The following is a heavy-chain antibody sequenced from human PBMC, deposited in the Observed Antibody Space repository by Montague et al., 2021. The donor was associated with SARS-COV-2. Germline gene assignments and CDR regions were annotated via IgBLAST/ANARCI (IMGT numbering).Heavy chain of an antibody. CDR3: AHDRVAMIVVAKADAFDI. J-gene: IGHJ3*02. V-gene: IGHV2-5*02. CDR2: IYWDDDK. Sequence: PALVKPTQTLTLTCTFSGFSLSTSGVGVGWIRQPPGKALECLALIYWDDDKRYSPSLKSSLTITEDTSKNQVVLTMTNMDPVDTATYYCAHDRVAMIVVAKADAFDIWGQGTMVTVSS. CDR1: GFSLSTSGVG. D-gene: IGHD3-22*01.